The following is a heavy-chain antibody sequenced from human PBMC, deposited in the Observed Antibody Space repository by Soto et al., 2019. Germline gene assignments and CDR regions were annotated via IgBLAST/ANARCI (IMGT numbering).Heavy chain of an antibody. CDR2: ISGSGGST. J-gene: IGHJ4*02. CDR3: AKDQGSSWYEIDY. CDR1: GFTFSNYA. Sequence: EVPLLESGGGLVQPGGSLRLSCAASGFTFSNYAVTWVRQAPGMGLEWVSTISGSGGSTYYADSVKGRFTISRDNSKNTLYLQMNSLRAEDTAVYYCAKDQGSSWYEIDYWGQGTLVTVSS. V-gene: IGHV3-23*01. D-gene: IGHD6-13*01.